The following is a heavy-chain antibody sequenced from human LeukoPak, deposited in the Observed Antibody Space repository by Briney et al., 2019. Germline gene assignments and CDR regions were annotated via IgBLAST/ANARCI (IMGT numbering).Heavy chain of an antibody. V-gene: IGHV3-48*04. CDR3: ARDSSGWYVSDY. D-gene: IGHD6-19*01. CDR2: ISSSGSTI. CDR1: GFTFSSYS. Sequence: GGSLRLSCAASGFTFSSYSMNWVRQAPGEGLEWVSYISSSGSTIYYADSVKGRFTISRDNAKNSLYLQMNSLRAEDTAVYYCARDSSGWYVSDYWGQGTLVTVSS. J-gene: IGHJ4*02.